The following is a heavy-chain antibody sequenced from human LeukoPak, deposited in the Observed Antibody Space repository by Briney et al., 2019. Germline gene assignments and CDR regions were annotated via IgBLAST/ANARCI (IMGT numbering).Heavy chain of an antibody. D-gene: IGHD5-12*01. Sequence: PSETLSLTCAVYGGSFSGYYWNWIRQPPGKGLEWIGEINHSGSINYNPSLKSRVTISVDTSKKQFSLKLSSVTAADTAVYYCALSGYSGYDYRLDYWGQGTLVTVSS. CDR1: GGSFSGYY. V-gene: IGHV4-34*01. CDR3: ALSGYSGYDYRLDY. CDR2: INHSGSI. J-gene: IGHJ4*02.